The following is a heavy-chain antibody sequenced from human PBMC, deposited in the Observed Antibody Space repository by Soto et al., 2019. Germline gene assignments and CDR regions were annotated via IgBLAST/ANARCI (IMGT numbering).Heavy chain of an antibody. V-gene: IGHV3-30-3*01. CDR1: GFTFSNYA. J-gene: IGHJ4*02. CDR2: LSYDGNNI. D-gene: IGHD6-19*01. CDR3: ARGPTDSMLWVLQWPYGDY. Sequence: QVQLVESGGGVVQPGRSLRLSCAASGFTFSNYAIHWVRQAPGKGLEWVAVLSYDGNNIHYADSVKGRFTVSRDNSKNTLFLQMNRLRTEDTALYYCARGPTDSMLWVLQWPYGDYWGQGTLVTVSS.